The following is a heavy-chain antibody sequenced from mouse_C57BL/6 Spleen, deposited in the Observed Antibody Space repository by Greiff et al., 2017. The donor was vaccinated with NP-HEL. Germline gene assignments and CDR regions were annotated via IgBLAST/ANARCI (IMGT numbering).Heavy chain of an antibody. CDR2: IYPESGST. Sequence: QVQLQQSGAELARPGASVTLSCKASGYTFTSYGISWVKPTTGHGLEWIGAIYPESGSTYYNEKFKGQATLTADQSSSTAYMELRSLTSEDSAGYFCESSGDNSNLDYWGQGTTLTVSS. J-gene: IGHJ2*01. CDR1: GYTFTSYG. D-gene: IGHD2-5*01. CDR3: ESSGDNSNLDY. V-gene: IGHV1-81*01.